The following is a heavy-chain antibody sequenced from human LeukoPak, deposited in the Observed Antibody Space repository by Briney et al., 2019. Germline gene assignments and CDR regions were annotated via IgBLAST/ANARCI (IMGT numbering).Heavy chain of an antibody. Sequence: ASVTVSCKASGYTFTGYYMHWVRQAPGQGLEWMGWINPNSGGTNYAQKFQGRVTMTRDTSISTAYMELSRLRSDDTAVYYCARDGAETVAGRYYYYYMDVWGKGTTVTVSS. J-gene: IGHJ6*03. D-gene: IGHD6-19*01. CDR2: INPNSGGT. CDR1: GYTFTGYY. V-gene: IGHV1-2*02. CDR3: ARDGAETVAGRYYYYYMDV.